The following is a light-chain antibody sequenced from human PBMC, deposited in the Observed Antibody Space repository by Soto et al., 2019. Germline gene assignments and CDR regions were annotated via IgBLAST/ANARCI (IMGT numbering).Light chain of an antibody. Sequence: EIVLTQSPGTLSLSPGERATLSCRASQSVNFNYFAWYQQKPGQAPRLLIYRASSRATGIPDRFSGGGSRTDFTLTISGLEPEDFAVYYCRQYGSSPGTFGQGTKVDIK. J-gene: IGKJ1*01. CDR1: QSVNFNY. V-gene: IGKV3-20*01. CDR3: RQYGSSPGT. CDR2: RAS.